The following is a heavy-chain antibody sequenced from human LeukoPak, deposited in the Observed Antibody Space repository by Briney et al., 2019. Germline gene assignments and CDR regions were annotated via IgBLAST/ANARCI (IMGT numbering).Heavy chain of an antibody. J-gene: IGHJ4*03. D-gene: IGHD3-10*01. CDR3: ARGRITMVRGVISFGYFDY. Sequence: ASVTVSCKASGYTFTSYAMHWVRQAPGQRLEWMGWINAGNGNTKYSQKFQGRVTITRDTSASTAYMELSSLRSEDTAVYYCARGRITMVRGVISFGYFDYWGRGTLVTVSS. V-gene: IGHV1-3*01. CDR1: GYTFTSYA. CDR2: INAGNGNT.